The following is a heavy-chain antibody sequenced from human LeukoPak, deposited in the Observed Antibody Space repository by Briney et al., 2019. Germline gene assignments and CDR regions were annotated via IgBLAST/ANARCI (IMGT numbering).Heavy chain of an antibody. V-gene: IGHV3-23*01. D-gene: IGHD3-10*01. CDR2: LNGSGGST. J-gene: IGHJ6*02. CDR1: GFTFSTYA. Sequence: GGSLRLSCAASGFTFSTYAMSWVRQAPGKGLEWVSGLNGSGGSTNYADSVKGRFTISRDNSKNTLYLQMLSLRAEDTAVYYCAKELKHYFGSGTYYIPYYGMDVWGQGTTVTVSS. CDR3: AKELKHYFGSGTYYIPYYGMDV.